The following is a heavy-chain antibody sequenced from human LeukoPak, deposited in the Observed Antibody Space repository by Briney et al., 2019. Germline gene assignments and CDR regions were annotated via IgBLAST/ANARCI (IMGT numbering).Heavy chain of an antibody. D-gene: IGHD3-3*01. Sequence: GASVKVSCKASGYTFTSYGISWVRQAPGQGLEWMGLISAYNGNTNYAQKLQGRVTMTTDTSTSTAYMELRSLRSDDTAVYYCARDMGALRFLPLDYWGQGTLVTVSS. CDR1: GYTFTSYG. CDR2: ISAYNGNT. CDR3: ARDMGALRFLPLDY. V-gene: IGHV1-18*01. J-gene: IGHJ4*02.